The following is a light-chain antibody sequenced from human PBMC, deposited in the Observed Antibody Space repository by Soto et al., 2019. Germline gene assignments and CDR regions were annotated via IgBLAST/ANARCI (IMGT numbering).Light chain of an antibody. CDR3: QQYNSYSRT. CDR2: GAS. J-gene: IGKJ1*01. V-gene: IGKV3-20*01. Sequence: EIVLTQSPGTLSLSPGERATISCRASQSVSISHLAWYQQKPGQAPRLLIYGASTRATGIPGTFSGSGSGTEFTLTISSLQPDEFATYYCQQYNSYSRTFGQGTKVDIK. CDR1: QSVSISH.